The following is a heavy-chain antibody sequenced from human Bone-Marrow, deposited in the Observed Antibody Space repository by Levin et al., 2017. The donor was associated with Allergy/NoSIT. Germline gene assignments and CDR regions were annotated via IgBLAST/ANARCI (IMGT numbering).Heavy chain of an antibody. CDR1: GDSISRNY. D-gene: IGHD5-12*01. V-gene: IGHV4-59*01. CDR2: IYYRATT. Sequence: PSETLSLTCSVSGDSISRNYWSWIRQPPGKGLEFIGYIYYRATTSYNPSLEGRVTISVDTSKKQISLALNSVTTADTAVYYCARTGFSGFKYYFDDWGQGILVTVSS. J-gene: IGHJ4*02. CDR3: ARTGFSGFKYYFDD.